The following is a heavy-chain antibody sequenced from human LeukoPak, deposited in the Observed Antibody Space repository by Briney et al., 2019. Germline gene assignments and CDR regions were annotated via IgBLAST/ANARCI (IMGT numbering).Heavy chain of an antibody. V-gene: IGHV3-30*04. Sequence: GGSLRLSCAASGFTFSSYAMHWVRQAPGKGLEWVAVISYDGSNKYYADSVKGRFTISRDNSKNTLYLQMNSLRAEDTAVYYCARGGITMVRNDYWGQGTLVTVSS. CDR3: ARGGITMVRNDY. D-gene: IGHD3-10*01. J-gene: IGHJ4*02. CDR1: GFTFSSYA. CDR2: ISYDGSNK.